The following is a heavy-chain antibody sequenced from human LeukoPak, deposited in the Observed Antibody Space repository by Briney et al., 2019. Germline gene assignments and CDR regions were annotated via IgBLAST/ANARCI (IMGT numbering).Heavy chain of an antibody. D-gene: IGHD5/OR15-5a*01. Sequence: GGSLRLSCAASGFTFSSYSMNWVRQAPGKGLEWVSSISSSSSYIYYADSVKGRFTISRDNAKNSLYLQMNSLRAEDTAVYYCARDHIPHTAECLFGYWGQGTLVTVSS. CDR1: GFTFSSYS. CDR2: ISSSSSYI. V-gene: IGHV3-21*01. CDR3: ARDHIPHTAECLFGY. J-gene: IGHJ4*02.